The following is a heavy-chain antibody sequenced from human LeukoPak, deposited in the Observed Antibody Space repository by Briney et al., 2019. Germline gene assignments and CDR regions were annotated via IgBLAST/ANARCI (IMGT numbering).Heavy chain of an antibody. CDR1: GGSVSSGSYY. Sequence: SETLSLTCTVSGGSVSSGSYYWSWIRQPPGKGLEWIGYIYYSGSTNYNPSLKSRVTTSVDTSKNQFSLKLSSVTAADTAVYYCASLYGSGRRYYYYGMDVWGQGTTVTVS. V-gene: IGHV4-61*01. CDR3: ASLYGSGRRYYYYGMDV. D-gene: IGHD3-10*01. J-gene: IGHJ6*02. CDR2: IYYSGST.